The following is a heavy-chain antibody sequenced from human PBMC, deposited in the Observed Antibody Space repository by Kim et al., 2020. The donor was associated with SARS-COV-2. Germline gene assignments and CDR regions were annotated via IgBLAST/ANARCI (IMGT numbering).Heavy chain of an antibody. V-gene: IGHV3-30*04. CDR1: GFTFSSYA. Sequence: GGSLRLSCAASGFTFSSYAMHWVRQAPGKGLEWVAVISYDGSNKYYADSVKGRFTISRDNSKNTLYLQMNSLRAEDTAVYYCATGEDAYYGSGNDDFDY. J-gene: IGHJ4*01. CDR2: ISYDGSNK. CDR3: ATGEDAYYGSGNDDFDY. D-gene: IGHD3-10*01.